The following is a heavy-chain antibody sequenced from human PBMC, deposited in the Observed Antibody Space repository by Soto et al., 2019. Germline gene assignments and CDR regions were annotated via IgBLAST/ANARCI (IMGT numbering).Heavy chain of an antibody. D-gene: IGHD6-19*01. V-gene: IGHV3-7*03. CDR3: ARLRSGWSIDY. CDR2: VNEDGSEK. Sequence: PGGSLRLSCAASGFSFSCNWMTWVRQAPGKGLEWVANVNEDGSEKNYVDSVKGRFTISRDNAKNSLYLQVNSLKAADTAVYYCARLRSGWSIDYWGQGA. J-gene: IGHJ4*02. CDR1: GFSFSCNW.